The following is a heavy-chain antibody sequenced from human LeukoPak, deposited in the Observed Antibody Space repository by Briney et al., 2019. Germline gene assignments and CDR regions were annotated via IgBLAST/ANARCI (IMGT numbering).Heavy chain of an antibody. D-gene: IGHD3-22*01. CDR3: ARVDDSSGYYPYYFDY. Sequence: PAETLSLTCTVSGGSISSYYWSWIRQPPGKGLEWIGYIYYSGSTNYNPSLKSRVTISVDTSKNQFSLKLSSVTAADTAVYYCARVDDSSGYYPYYFDYWGQGTLVTVSS. CDR1: GGSISSYY. CDR2: IYYSGST. J-gene: IGHJ4*02. V-gene: IGHV4-59*01.